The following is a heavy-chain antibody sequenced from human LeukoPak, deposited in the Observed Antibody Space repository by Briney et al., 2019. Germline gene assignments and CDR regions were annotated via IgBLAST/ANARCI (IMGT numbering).Heavy chain of an antibody. CDR1: GFTFTSSA. D-gene: IGHD3-3*01. Sequence: ASVKVSCKASGFTFTSSAVQWVRQARGQRLEWIGWIVVVSGNTNYAQKFQERVTITRDMSTSTAYMELSSLRSEDTAVYYCAAGTNYDFWSGSLYYYYYMDVWGKGTTVTVSS. V-gene: IGHV1-58*01. J-gene: IGHJ6*03. CDR3: AAGTNYDFWSGSLYYYYYMDV. CDR2: IVVVSGNT.